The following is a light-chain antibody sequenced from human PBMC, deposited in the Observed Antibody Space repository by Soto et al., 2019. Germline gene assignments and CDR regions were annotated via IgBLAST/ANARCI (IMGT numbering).Light chain of an antibody. CDR2: EVS. V-gene: IGLV2-14*01. Sequence: QSALTQPAAVSGSPGQSITISCTGTSXDVGAYNYVSWYQQHPGKAPKLMIYEVSYRPSGVSNRFSGSKSGNTASLTISGLQAEDEADYYCSSCTTSNTLVFGTGTKVTVL. CDR1: SXDVGAYNY. J-gene: IGLJ1*01. CDR3: SSCTTSNTLV.